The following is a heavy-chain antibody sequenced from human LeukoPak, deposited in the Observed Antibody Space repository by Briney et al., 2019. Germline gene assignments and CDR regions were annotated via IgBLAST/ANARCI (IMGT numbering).Heavy chain of an antibody. CDR1: GFDFNNYN. CDR2: ITSSGTYI. Sequence: GGSLRLSCAASGFDFNNYNMNWVRQAPGKGLEWVSSITSSGTYIYYADSVKGRFTISRDDAKNSLYLQMNSLRAEDTAVYYCARAVGYCSGGSCYSWFDPWGQGTLVTVSS. CDR3: ARAVGYCSGGSCYSWFDP. J-gene: IGHJ5*02. V-gene: IGHV3-21*01. D-gene: IGHD2-15*01.